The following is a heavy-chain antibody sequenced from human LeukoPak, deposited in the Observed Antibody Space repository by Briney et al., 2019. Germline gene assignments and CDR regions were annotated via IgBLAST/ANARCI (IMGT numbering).Heavy chain of an antibody. CDR1: GYTFTSYA. CDR3: ARYPSWRFPGAFDI. D-gene: IGHD3-3*01. V-gene: IGHV1-3*01. Sequence: GASVKVSCKASGYTFTSYAMHWVRQAPGQRLEWMGWINAGNGNTKYSQKFQGRVTITRDTSASTACMELSSLRSEDTAVYYCARYPSWRFPGAFDIWGQGTMVTVSS. J-gene: IGHJ3*02. CDR2: INAGNGNT.